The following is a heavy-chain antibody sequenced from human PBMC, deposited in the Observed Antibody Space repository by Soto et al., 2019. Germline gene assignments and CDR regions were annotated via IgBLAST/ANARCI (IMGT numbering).Heavy chain of an antibody. Sequence: EVQLVESGGGLVQPGGSLKLSCAASGFTFSGSAMHWVRQASGKGLEWVGRIRSKANSYATAYAASVKGRFTISRDDSKNTAYLQMNSLKTEDTAVYYWTRQLTGDYGFFDWGQGTLVTVSS. CDR2: IRSKANSYAT. CDR3: TRQLTGDYGFFD. V-gene: IGHV3-73*01. J-gene: IGHJ4*02. CDR1: GFTFSGSA. D-gene: IGHD4-17*01.